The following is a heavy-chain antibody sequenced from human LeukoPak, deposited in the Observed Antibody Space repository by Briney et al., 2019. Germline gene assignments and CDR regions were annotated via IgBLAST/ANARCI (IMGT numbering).Heavy chain of an antibody. CDR2: IKGNGDTT. Sequence: PGGSLRLSCAASGFTFHNYAMHWVRQAPGKGLEWVSLIKGNGDTTYNADSGKGRFTISRDNSKNSLYLQINSLRIEDTALYYCAKDIGSGWSFDYWGQGTLVTVSS. V-gene: IGHV3-43*02. J-gene: IGHJ4*02. CDR3: AKDIGSGWSFDY. CDR1: GFTFHNYA. D-gene: IGHD6-19*01.